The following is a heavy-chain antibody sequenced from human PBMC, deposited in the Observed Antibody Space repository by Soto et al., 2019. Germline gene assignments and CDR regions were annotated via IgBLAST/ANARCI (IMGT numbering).Heavy chain of an antibody. CDR2: INHSGST. D-gene: IGHD6-13*01. CDR3: ARARDSSRYNWFDP. Sequence: SETLSLTCAVYGGSFSGYYWSWIRQPPGKGLEWIGEINHSGSTNYNPSLKSRVTISVDTSKNQFSLKLSSVTAADTAVYYCARARDSSRYNWFDPWGQGTLVTVSS. CDR1: GGSFSGYY. J-gene: IGHJ5*02. V-gene: IGHV4-34*01.